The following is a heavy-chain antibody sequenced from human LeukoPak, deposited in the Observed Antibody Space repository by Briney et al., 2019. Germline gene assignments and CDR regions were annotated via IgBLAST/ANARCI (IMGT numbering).Heavy chain of an antibody. V-gene: IGHV4-61*01. Sequence: SETLSLTCTVSGGSVSSGSYYWSWIRQPPGKGLEWIGYIYYSGSTNYNPSLKSRVTISVDTSKNQFSLKLSSVTAADTAVYYCARDRWELPYYFDYWGQGTLVTVSS. J-gene: IGHJ4*02. CDR3: ARDRWELPYYFDY. CDR2: IYYSGST. D-gene: IGHD1-26*01. CDR1: GGSVSSGSYY.